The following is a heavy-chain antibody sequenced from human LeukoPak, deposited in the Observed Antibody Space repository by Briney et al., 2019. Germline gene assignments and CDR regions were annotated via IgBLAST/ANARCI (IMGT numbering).Heavy chain of an antibody. CDR2: ISYDGSNK. D-gene: IGHD2-15*01. CDR1: GFTFSSYA. J-gene: IGHJ4*02. Sequence: GGSLRLSCAASGFTFSSYAMHWVRQAPGKGLEWVAVISYDGSNKYYADSVKGRFTISRDNSKNTLYLQMNSLSAEDTAVYHCARDSPGYCSGGSCYGPFDYWGQGTLVTVSS. CDR3: ARDSPGYCSGGSCYGPFDY. V-gene: IGHV3-30-3*01.